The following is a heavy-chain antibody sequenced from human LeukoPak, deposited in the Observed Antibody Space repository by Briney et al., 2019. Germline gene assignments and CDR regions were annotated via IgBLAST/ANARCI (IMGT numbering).Heavy chain of an antibody. CDR1: GFTFSDYY. D-gene: IGHD1-26*01. CDR2: ISSSGSTI. J-gene: IGHJ3*02. CDR3: ATGRGSYFDAFDI. V-gene: IGHV3-11*01. Sequence: GGSLRLSCAASGFTFSDYYMSWIRQAPGKGLEWVSYISSSGSTIYYADSVKGRFTISRHNSKNTLYLQMNSLRAEDTAVYYCATGRGSYFDAFDIWGQGTMVTVSS.